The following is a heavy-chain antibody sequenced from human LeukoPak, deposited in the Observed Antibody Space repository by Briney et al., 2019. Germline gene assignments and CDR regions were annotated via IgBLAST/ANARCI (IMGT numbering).Heavy chain of an antibody. V-gene: IGHV1-8*01. J-gene: IGHJ4*02. CDR3: ARGDGPYYYDSSGSPGGY. Sequence: GASLKVSCKASGYTFTSYDINWVRQAPEQGLEWMGWMNPNSGNTGYAQKFQGRVTMTRNTSISTAYMELSSLRSEDTAVYYCARGDGPYYYDSSGSPGGYWGQGTLVTVSS. CDR1: GYTFTSYD. CDR2: MNPNSGNT. D-gene: IGHD3-22*01.